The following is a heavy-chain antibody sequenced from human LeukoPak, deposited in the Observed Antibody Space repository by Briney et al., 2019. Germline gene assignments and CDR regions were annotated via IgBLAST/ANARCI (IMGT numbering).Heavy chain of an antibody. J-gene: IGHJ3*02. CDR2: IYYSGST. CDR1: GGSISSGGYS. D-gene: IGHD3-22*01. V-gene: IGHV4-39*01. Sequence: PSETLSLTCAVSGGSISSGGYSWSWIRQPPGKGLEWIGSIYYSGSTYYNPSLKSRVTISVDTSKNQFSLKLSSVTAADTAVYYCARPRVPYYYDSSGYHDAFDIWGQGTMVTVSS. CDR3: ARPRVPYYYDSSGYHDAFDI.